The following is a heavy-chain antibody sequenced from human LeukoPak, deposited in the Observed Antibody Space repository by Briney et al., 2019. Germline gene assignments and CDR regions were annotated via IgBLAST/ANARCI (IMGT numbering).Heavy chain of an antibody. CDR3: ARHGRRVTSSWFDP. D-gene: IGHD2-21*02. CDR1: NGSISGYY. Sequence: PSETLSLTCTVSNGSISGYYWSWIRQPPGRGLEWIGYIFYSGTTNYNPSLKSRVTISVDTSKNQFSLRLSSVTAADTAVYYCARHGRRVTSSWFDPWGQGTQVTVSS. J-gene: IGHJ5*02. V-gene: IGHV4-59*08. CDR2: IFYSGTT.